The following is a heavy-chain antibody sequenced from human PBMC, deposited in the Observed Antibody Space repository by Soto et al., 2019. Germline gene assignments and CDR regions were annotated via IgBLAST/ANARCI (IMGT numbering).Heavy chain of an antibody. V-gene: IGHV4-39*01. CDR1: GGSISSSSYY. D-gene: IGHD3-22*01. CDR2: IYYSGST. J-gene: IGHJ4*02. CDR3: ASSGVYYYDSSGYFDY. Sequence: QLQLQESGPGLVKPSETLSLTCTVSGGSISSSSYYWGWIRQPPGKGLEWIGSIYYSGSTYYNPSLKSRVPLSVDTSKNQFSLKLSAVTAADTAVYYWASSGVYYYDSSGYFDYWGQGTLVTVSS.